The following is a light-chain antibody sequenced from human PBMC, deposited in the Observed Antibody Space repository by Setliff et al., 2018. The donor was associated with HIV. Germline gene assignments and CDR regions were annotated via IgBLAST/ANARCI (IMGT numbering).Light chain of an antibody. Sequence: QSVLTQPSSVSGTPGQNVTISCSGSASNIGSSFVHWYRQVPGTTPQLLIYRDDQRPSGVPDRFSGSKSGTSASLAITGLRSDDEADYYCAAWDDSLGGFYVFATGTKVTVL. CDR1: ASNIGSSF. V-gene: IGLV1-47*01. J-gene: IGLJ1*01. CDR2: RDD. CDR3: AAWDDSLGGFYV.